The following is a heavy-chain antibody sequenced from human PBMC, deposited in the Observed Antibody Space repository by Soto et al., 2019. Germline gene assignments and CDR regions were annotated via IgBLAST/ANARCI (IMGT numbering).Heavy chain of an antibody. D-gene: IGHD2-15*01. J-gene: IGHJ6*02. V-gene: IGHV1-2*02. CDR3: ASSLCSSSSCYLFYGMDV. Sequence: ASVKVSCKASGYTFTGYYMHWVRQVPGQGLEWMGWINPNSGDTKYVQEFQGRVTMTRDTSISTAYMELSRLRSDDTAVYYCASSLCSSSSCYLFYGMDVWGQGTTVTVS. CDR2: INPNSGDT. CDR1: GYTFTGYY.